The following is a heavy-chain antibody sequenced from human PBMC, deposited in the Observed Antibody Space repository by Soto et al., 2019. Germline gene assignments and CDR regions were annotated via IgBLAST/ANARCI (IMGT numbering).Heavy chain of an antibody. Sequence: GASVKVSCKASGYTFTGYYMHWVRQAPGQGLEWMGWINPNSGGTNYAQKFQGWVTMTRDTSISTAYMELSRLRSDDTAVYYCARDLYSSGWHAYDAFDIWGQGTMVTVSS. CDR2: INPNSGGT. J-gene: IGHJ3*02. CDR3: ARDLYSSGWHAYDAFDI. V-gene: IGHV1-2*04. D-gene: IGHD6-19*01. CDR1: GYTFTGYY.